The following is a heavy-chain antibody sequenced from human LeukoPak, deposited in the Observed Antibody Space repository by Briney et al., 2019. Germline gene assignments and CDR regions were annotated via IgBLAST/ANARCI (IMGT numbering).Heavy chain of an antibody. D-gene: IGHD6-19*01. Sequence: GASVKVSCKASGYTFTGYYMHWVRQAPGQGLEWMGWINPNSGGTNYAQKFQGRVTMTRDTSISTAYMELSRLRSDDTAVYYCARHGPSLHSSGWNDWFDTWGQGTLVTVSS. CDR1: GYTFTGYY. CDR3: ARHGPSLHSSGWNDWFDT. CDR2: INPNSGGT. J-gene: IGHJ5*02. V-gene: IGHV1-2*02.